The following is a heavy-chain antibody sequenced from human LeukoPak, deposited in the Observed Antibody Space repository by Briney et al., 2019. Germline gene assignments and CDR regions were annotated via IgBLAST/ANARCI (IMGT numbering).Heavy chain of an antibody. CDR1: GGSISSYY. CDR2: IYTSGST. V-gene: IGHV4-4*07. J-gene: IGHJ5*02. D-gene: IGHD3-3*01. Sequence: SETLSLTCTVSGGSISSYYWSWIRQPAGKGLEWIGRIYTSGSTNYNPSLKSRVTMSVDTSKNQFSLKLSSVTAADTAVYYCAGEKTYYDFWSQFDPWGQGTLVTVSS. CDR3: AGEKTYYDFWSQFDP.